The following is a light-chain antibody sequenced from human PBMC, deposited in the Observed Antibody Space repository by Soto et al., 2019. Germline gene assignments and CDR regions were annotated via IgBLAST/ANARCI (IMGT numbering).Light chain of an antibody. J-gene: IGKJ1*01. Sequence: ETVLTQSPATLSVSPGGRATLTCRSSQSVGTKLAWYHQKPGQAPRLLISGASSRATGIPARFSGSGSGTEFTLSISSLQSEDFAVYYCQQYDTWPRTFGQGTKVEIK. CDR2: GAS. V-gene: IGKV3-15*01. CDR1: QSVGTK. CDR3: QQYDTWPRT.